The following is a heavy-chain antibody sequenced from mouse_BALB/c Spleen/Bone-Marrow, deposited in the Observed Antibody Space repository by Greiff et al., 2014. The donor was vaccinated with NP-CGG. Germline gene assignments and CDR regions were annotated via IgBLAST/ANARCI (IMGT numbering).Heavy chain of an antibody. CDR3: ARQGYPYFDY. V-gene: IGHV5-6-2*01. CDR2: INSNGGST. Sequence: VQLKDSGGGLVKLGGSLKLSCAASGFTFNSYYMSWVRQTPEKRLELVAAINSNGGSTYYPDTVKGRFTISRDNAKNTLYLQMSSLKSEDTALYYCARQGYPYFDYWGQGTTLTVSS. D-gene: IGHD2-14*01. CDR1: GFTFNSYY. J-gene: IGHJ2*01.